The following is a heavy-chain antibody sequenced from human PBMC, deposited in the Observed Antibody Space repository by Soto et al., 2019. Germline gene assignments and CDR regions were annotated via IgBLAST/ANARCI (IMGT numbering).Heavy chain of an antibody. J-gene: IGHJ4*02. CDR2: GYYTGST. D-gene: IGHD3-16*01. Sequence: QVQLQESGPGLVKPSETLSLTCTVSGGSVNTFYWSWIRQPPGKGLEWVGHGYYTGSTDYNPSLKSRVTISVDTTKNQVSLKLNSVTTADTAVYFCARDWGRSNYFDYWGQGTLVTVSS. CDR1: GGSVNTFY. V-gene: IGHV4-59*02. CDR3: ARDWGRSNYFDY.